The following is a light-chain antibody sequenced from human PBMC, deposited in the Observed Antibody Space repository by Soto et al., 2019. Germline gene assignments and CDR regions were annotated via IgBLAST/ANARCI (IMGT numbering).Light chain of an antibody. V-gene: IGKV2-28*01. CDR1: QSLLHSNGYNY. Sequence: DIVMTQSPLSLPVTPGEPASISCRSSQSLLHSNGYNYLDWYLQKPGQSPQLLIYFGSSRASGVPDRFRGSGSRTDFTLKISRADAEDVGFYSCMQALQTPYTFAQGTKLDIK. CDR3: MQALQTPYT. CDR2: FGS. J-gene: IGKJ2*01.